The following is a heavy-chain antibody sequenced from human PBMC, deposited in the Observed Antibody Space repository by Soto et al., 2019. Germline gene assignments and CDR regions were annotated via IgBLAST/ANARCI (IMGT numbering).Heavy chain of an antibody. Sequence: SETLSLTCTVSGGSISSYYWSWIRQPPGKGLEWIGYIYYSGSTNYNPSLKSRVTISVDTSKNQFSLKLSSVTTADTAVYYCARGSGGSPWDAFDIWGQGTMVTVSS. CDR2: IYYSGST. CDR3: ARGSGGSPWDAFDI. J-gene: IGHJ3*02. CDR1: GGSISSYY. D-gene: IGHD2-15*01. V-gene: IGHV4-59*01.